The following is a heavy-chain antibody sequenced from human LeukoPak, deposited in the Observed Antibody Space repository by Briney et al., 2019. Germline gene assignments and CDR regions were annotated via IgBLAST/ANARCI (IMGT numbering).Heavy chain of an antibody. CDR2: INPNSGGT. J-gene: IGHJ5*02. CDR1: GYTFTGYY. V-gene: IGHV1-2*02. CDR3: ASQLVAYNWFDP. Sequence: ASVKVSCKASGYTFTGYYMHWVRQAPGQGLEWMGWINPNSGGTNYAQKFQGRVTMTRDTSISTAYMELSRLRSDDTAVYYCASQLVAYNWFDPWGQRTPVTVSS. D-gene: IGHD6-13*01.